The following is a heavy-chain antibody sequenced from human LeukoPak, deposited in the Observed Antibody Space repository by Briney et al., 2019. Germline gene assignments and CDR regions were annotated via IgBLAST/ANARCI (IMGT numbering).Heavy chain of an antibody. CDR2: ISGSGGST. D-gene: IGHD3-3*01. CDR3: AKGRYDFWSGYYYFDY. Sequence: GGSLRLSCAASGFTFSSYAMSWVRQAPGKGLEWVSAISGSGGSTYYADSVKGRFTISRDNSKNTLYLQMNSLRAEDTAVYYCAKGRYDFWSGYYYFDYWGQGTLVTVSS. CDR1: GFTFSSYA. V-gene: IGHV3-23*01. J-gene: IGHJ4*02.